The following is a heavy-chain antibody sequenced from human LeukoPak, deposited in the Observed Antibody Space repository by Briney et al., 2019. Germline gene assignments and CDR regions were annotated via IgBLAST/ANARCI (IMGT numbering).Heavy chain of an antibody. Sequence: ASVKVSCKASGYTFTGYYMHWVRQAPGQGLEWMVWINPNSGGTNYAQKFQGRVTMTRDTSISTAYMELSRLRSDDTAVYYCARVYHPITMIVVVIFDYWGQGTLVTVSS. CDR3: ARVYHPITMIVVVIFDY. J-gene: IGHJ4*02. CDR2: INPNSGGT. D-gene: IGHD3-22*01. V-gene: IGHV1-2*02. CDR1: GYTFTGYY.